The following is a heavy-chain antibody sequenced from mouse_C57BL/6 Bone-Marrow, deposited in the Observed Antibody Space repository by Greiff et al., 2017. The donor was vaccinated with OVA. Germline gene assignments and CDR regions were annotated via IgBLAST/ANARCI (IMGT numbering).Heavy chain of an antibody. Sequence: QVQLQQPGAELVKPGASVKLSCKASGYTFTSYWMHWVKQRPGQGLEWIGMIHPNSGSTNYNEKFKSKATLTVDKSSSTAYMQLSSLTSEDSAVYYCARYGIYDYPLIGYWGQGTSVTVSS. V-gene: IGHV1-64*01. CDR1: GYTFTSYW. CDR3: ARYGIYDYPLIGY. D-gene: IGHD2-4*01. J-gene: IGHJ4*01. CDR2: IHPNSGST.